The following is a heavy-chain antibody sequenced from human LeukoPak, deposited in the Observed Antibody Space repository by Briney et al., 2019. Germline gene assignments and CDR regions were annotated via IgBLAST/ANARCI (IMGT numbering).Heavy chain of an antibody. CDR1: GYTFTSYD. V-gene: IGHV1-8*01. CDR2: MNPNSGNT. J-gene: IGHJ4*02. Sequence: GASVKVSCKASGYTFTSYDINWVRQATGQGLEWMGWMNPNSGNTGYAQKFQSRVTMTRNTSISTAYMELSSLRSEDTAVYYCARSITMVRGVTPILRYWGQGTLVTVSS. CDR3: ARSITMVRGVTPILRY. D-gene: IGHD3-10*01.